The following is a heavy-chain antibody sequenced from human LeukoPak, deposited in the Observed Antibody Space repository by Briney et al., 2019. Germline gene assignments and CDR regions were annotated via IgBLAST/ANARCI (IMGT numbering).Heavy chain of an antibody. CDR1: GFTFSNSA. J-gene: IGHJ4*02. D-gene: IGHD4-23*01. V-gene: IGHV3-23*01. Sequence: PGGSLRLSCEASGFTFSNSAMSWVRQAPGKGLEWVSAISPSGYTTNYADSVKGRFTISRDNAKNSLYLQMNSLRAEDTAVYYCARDRTTVVNTYDYWGQGTLVTVSS. CDR2: ISPSGYTT. CDR3: ARDRTTVVNTYDY.